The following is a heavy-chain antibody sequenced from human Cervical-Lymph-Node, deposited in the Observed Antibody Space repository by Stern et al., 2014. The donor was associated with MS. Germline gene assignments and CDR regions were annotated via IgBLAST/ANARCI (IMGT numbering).Heavy chain of an antibody. D-gene: IGHD2-2*01. V-gene: IGHV1-3*01. CDR2: INAGNGNT. CDR1: GYTFSTYA. CDR3: ARTASWAFDS. J-gene: IGHJ4*02. Sequence: QVQLVQSGAEVKKPGASVRVSCKASGYTFSTYAVHWVRQAPGQRLEWIGWINAGNGNTQYSQKFQGRVTITTDTSASTAYLELCSRKFEDTAVYYFARTASWAFDSWGQGTLVTVSS.